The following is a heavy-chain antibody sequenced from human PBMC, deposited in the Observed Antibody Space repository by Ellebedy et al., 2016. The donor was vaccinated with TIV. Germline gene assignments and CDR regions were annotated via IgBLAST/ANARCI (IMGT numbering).Heavy chain of an antibody. V-gene: IGHV3-66*01. J-gene: IGHJ4*02. D-gene: IGHD4-11*01. CDR1: GLTVSSNY. CDR3: ARDGTVTTPTYFDY. Sequence: GESLKISCAASGLTVSSNYMSWVRQAPGKGLEWVSILYSGGNTYYADSVQGRFTISRDNSKNTLYLQINSLRVEDTAVYYCARDGTVTTPTYFDYWGQGTLVTVSS. CDR2: LYSGGNT.